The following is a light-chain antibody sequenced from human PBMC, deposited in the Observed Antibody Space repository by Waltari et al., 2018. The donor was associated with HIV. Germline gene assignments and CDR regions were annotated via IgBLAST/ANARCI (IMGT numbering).Light chain of an antibody. CDR2: LGS. V-gene: IGKV2-28*01. CDR1: QSLRHSNGYNY. Sequence: DIVMTQSPLSLPVTPGEPASISCRSSQSLRHSNGYNYLDWYLQKPGQSPQLLIYLGSNRASGVPDRFSASRSGTDFTLKISRVEAEDVGVYYCMQALQTPLTFGQGTKVEIK. J-gene: IGKJ1*01. CDR3: MQALQTPLT.